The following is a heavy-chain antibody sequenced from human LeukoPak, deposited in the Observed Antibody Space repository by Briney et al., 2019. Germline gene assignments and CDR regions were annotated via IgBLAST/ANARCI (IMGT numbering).Heavy chain of an antibody. J-gene: IGHJ2*01. CDR3: ARDLRYWYFDL. CDR2: FSYSGNT. CDR1: GGSITWSSDY. D-gene: IGHD4-17*01. V-gene: IGHV4-39*07. Sequence: SETLSLTCPVSGGSITWSSDYGGWIRQPPGKGLEWIGSFSYSGNTFYNPSLRSRLTISADTSKNYFSLKLSSVTAADTAVYYCARDLRYWYFDLWGRGTLVTVSS.